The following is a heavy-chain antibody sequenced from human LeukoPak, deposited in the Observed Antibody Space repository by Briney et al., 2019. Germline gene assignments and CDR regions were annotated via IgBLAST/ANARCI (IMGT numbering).Heavy chain of an antibody. CDR1: GYSFTSYW. CDR3: GRQDIAAAGLALDY. D-gene: IGHD6-13*01. J-gene: IGHJ4*02. CDR2: IDPSDSYT. Sequence: GESLKISGKGSGYSFTSYWISWVRQMPGKGLEWMGRIDPSDSYTNYSPSFQGHVTISADKSVTTVYLQWSSLKASDTAMYYCGRQDIAAAGLALDYWGQGTLVTVSS. V-gene: IGHV5-10-1*01.